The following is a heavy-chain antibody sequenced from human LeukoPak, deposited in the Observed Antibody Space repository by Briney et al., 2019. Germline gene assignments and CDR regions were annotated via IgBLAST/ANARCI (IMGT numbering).Heavy chain of an antibody. Sequence: GGSLRLSCAASGFTFSSYTMNWVRQAPGKGLEWVSAISESAGSTYYADSVKGRFTISRDNSRNTLYLQMSSLRVEDTAVYYCATFGVIVRNDYFDYWGQGALVAVSS. CDR2: ISESAGST. CDR1: GFTFSSYT. J-gene: IGHJ4*02. D-gene: IGHD3-3*01. CDR3: ATFGVIVRNDYFDY. V-gene: IGHV3-23*01.